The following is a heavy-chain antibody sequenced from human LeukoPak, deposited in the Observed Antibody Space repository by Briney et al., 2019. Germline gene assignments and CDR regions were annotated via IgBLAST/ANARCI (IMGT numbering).Heavy chain of an antibody. CDR3: AREPRDYYYGMDV. Sequence: PSETLSLTCTVSGGSISSYYRSWIRQPPGKGLEWIGYIYYSGSTNYNPSLKSRVTISVDTSKNQFSLKLSSVTAADTAVYYCAREPRDYYYGMDVWGQGTTVTVSS. J-gene: IGHJ6*02. CDR2: IYYSGST. CDR1: GGSISSYY. V-gene: IGHV4-59*01.